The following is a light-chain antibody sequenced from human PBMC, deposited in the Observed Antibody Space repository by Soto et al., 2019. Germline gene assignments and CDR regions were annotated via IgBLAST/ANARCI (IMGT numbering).Light chain of an antibody. CDR2: GGT. V-gene: IGKV3-20*01. CDR3: QQYFTSPWT. CDR1: QTVSSGH. J-gene: IGKJ1*01. Sequence: EVVLTQSPATLSLSPGERATLSCRASQTVSSGHLAWYQQKPGQAPRLLISGGTSRATGIPDRFSGSGSGTDFTLTVSRLEPEDFAVYYCQQYFTSPWTFGQGTKVEI.